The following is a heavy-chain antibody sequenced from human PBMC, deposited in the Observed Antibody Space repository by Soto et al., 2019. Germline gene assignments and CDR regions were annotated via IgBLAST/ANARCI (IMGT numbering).Heavy chain of an antibody. J-gene: IGHJ5*02. Sequence: QVQLVQSGAEVKKPGASVKVSCKASGYTFTTYGISWVRQAPGQGLEWMGWINTSNGNTNYAQKFQGRVTMTTDTSTTTAYMELRSLRSDDTAVYYCATIWGLHCTPTRCSENWHDPWGQGTLVSVSS. CDR3: ATIWGLHCTPTRCSENWHDP. CDR2: INTSNGNT. D-gene: IGHD2-2*01. CDR1: GYTFTTYG. V-gene: IGHV1-18*01.